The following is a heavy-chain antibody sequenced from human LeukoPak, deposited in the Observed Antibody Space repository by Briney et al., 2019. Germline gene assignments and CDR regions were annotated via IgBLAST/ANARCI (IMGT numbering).Heavy chain of an antibody. D-gene: IGHD6-19*01. CDR3: ARRTTYSSGGEGFDP. CDR2: IYTSGST. Sequence: SETLSLTCTVSGGSISSGSYYWSWIRQPAGKGLEWIGRIYTSGSTNYNPSLKSRVSISIDTSKNQFSLKLSSVTAADTAVYYCARRTTYSSGGEGFDPWGQGTLVTVSS. V-gene: IGHV4-61*02. CDR1: GGSISSGSYY. J-gene: IGHJ5*02.